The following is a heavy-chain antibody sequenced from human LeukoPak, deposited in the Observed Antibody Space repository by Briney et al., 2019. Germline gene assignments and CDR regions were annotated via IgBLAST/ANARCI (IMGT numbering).Heavy chain of an antibody. CDR1: GYTFTRYG. CDR3: ARDSGCSSTSCPQYSYYYYYMDV. Sequence: ASVKVSCKASGYTFTRYGISGVRQAPGQGVEGMGWISAYNGNTNYAQKLQGRVTSTTDTSTSTAYMELRGLRSDDTAVYYCARDSGCSSTSCPQYSYYYYYMDVWGKGTTVTVSS. V-gene: IGHV1-18*01. J-gene: IGHJ6*03. CDR2: ISAYNGNT. D-gene: IGHD2-2*01.